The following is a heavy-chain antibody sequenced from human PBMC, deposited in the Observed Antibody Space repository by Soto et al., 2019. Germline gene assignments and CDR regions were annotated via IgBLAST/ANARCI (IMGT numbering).Heavy chain of an antibody. D-gene: IGHD2-21*01. CDR3: AKGDLVHPDYYYYGMDV. Sequence: GGSLRLSCAASGFTFSSYAMSWVRQAPGKGLEWVSAISGSGGSTYYADSVKGRFTISRDNSKNTLYLQMNSLRAEDTAVYYCAKGDLVHPDYYYYGMDVWGQGTTVTVSS. CDR2: ISGSGGST. CDR1: GFTFSSYA. V-gene: IGHV3-23*01. J-gene: IGHJ6*02.